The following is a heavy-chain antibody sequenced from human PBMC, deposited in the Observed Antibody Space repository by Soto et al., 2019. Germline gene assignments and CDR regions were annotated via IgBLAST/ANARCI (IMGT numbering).Heavy chain of an antibody. V-gene: IGHV3-30*18. CDR2: ISYDGSNK. CDR1: GFTFSSYG. D-gene: IGHD5-12*01. Sequence: GGSLRRSCAASGFTFSSYGMHWVRQAPGKGLEWVAVISYDGSNKYYADSVKGRFTISRDNSKNTLYLQMNSLRAEDTAVYYRAKAGGVATISHYYYYGMDVWGQGTTVTVSS. J-gene: IGHJ6*02. CDR3: AKAGGVATISHYYYYGMDV.